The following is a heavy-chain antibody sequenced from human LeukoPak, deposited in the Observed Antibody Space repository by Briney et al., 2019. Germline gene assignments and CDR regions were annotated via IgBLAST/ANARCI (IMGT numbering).Heavy chain of an antibody. CDR2: INGNGAST. V-gene: IGHV3-20*04. Sequence: GGSLRLSCAASGFTFDVYGMSWVRQGPGKGLEWVSGINGNGASTGYIDSVKGRFTISRDNAKNSLYLQMDNFRAEDTALYYCARDKGCGGDCYYFDYWGQGALVTVSS. CDR3: ARDKGCGGDCYYFDY. J-gene: IGHJ4*02. D-gene: IGHD2-21*01. CDR1: GFTFDVYG.